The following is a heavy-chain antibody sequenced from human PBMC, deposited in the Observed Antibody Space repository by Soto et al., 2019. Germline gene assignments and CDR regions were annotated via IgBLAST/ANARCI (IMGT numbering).Heavy chain of an antibody. CDR2: INSDGSST. CDR1: GFTFSSYW. Sequence: EVPLVESGGGLVQPGGSLRLSCAASGFTFSSYWMHWVRQAPGKGLVWVSRINSDGSSTRYADSVKGRFTISRDNAKNTLYLQMNSLRAEDTSVYYCARDREVVTAILNYWGQGTLVTVSS. D-gene: IGHD2-21*02. V-gene: IGHV3-74*01. CDR3: ARDREVVTAILNY. J-gene: IGHJ4*02.